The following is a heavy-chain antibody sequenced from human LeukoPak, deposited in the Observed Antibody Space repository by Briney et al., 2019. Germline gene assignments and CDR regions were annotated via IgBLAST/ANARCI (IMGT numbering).Heavy chain of an antibody. CDR3: ARLLSTVYWYFDL. D-gene: IGHD4-17*01. J-gene: IGHJ2*01. Sequence: SETLSLTCSVSGGSISSSSYYWGWIRQPQGKGLEGIGSIYYSGTTYYNPSLKSRVTISVDTSTNQFSLNLSSVTAADTAVYYCARLLSTVYWYFDLWGRGTLVTVPS. V-gene: IGHV4-39*07. CDR1: GGSISSSSYY. CDR2: IYYSGTT.